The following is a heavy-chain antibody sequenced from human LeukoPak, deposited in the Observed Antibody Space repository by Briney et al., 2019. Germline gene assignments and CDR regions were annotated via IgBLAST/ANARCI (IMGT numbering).Heavy chain of an antibody. CDR2: ISGSGGST. D-gene: IGHD3-10*02. CDR1: GFSFSSYA. Sequence: GGSLRLSCAVSGFSFSSYAMSWVRQAPGKGLEWVSAISGSGGSTFYADSVKGRFTISRDNSKNTLYLQMNSLRAEDTAIYYCAKASAVRGYYYYGMDVWGQGTTVTVSS. CDR3: AKASAVRGYYYYGMDV. J-gene: IGHJ6*02. V-gene: IGHV3-23*01.